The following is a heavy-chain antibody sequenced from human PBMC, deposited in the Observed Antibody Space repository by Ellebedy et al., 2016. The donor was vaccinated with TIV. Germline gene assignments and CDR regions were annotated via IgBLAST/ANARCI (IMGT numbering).Heavy chain of an antibody. V-gene: IGHV3-30*03. CDR1: GFTFGSYG. Sequence: GGSLRLSCAASGFTFGSYGMHWVRQTPGKGLEWVATLSFDGSDKDYADSVRGRFTISRDNAKNSLYLQMNSLIAEDTAVYYCARDYYGSGSYQDYWGQGTLVTVSS. CDR3: ARDYYGSGSYQDY. CDR2: LSFDGSDK. D-gene: IGHD3-10*01. J-gene: IGHJ4*02.